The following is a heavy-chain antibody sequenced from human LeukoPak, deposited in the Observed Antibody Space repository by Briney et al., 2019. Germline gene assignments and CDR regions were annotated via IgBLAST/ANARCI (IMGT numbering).Heavy chain of an antibody. CDR2: FDPEDVET. V-gene: IGHV1-24*01. CDR1: GYTLTELS. D-gene: IGHD1-26*01. Sequence: ASVKVSCKISGYTLTELSMHWVRQAPGKGLEWMGGFDPEDVETIYAQKFQGRVTMTEDTSTDTAYMELSSLRSEDTAVYYCASSGSYRFDYWGQGTLVTVSS. J-gene: IGHJ4*02. CDR3: ASSGSYRFDY.